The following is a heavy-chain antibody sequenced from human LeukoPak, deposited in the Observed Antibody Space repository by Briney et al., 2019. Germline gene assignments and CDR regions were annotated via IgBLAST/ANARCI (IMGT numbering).Heavy chain of an antibody. V-gene: IGHV6-1*01. Sequence: SQTLSLTCAISGDSVSSNSAAWNWIRQSPSRGLEWLGRTYYRSKWSNDYAVFVKSRITFNSDTSKHQFSLHLNSVTPEDTAVYYCARGVGATTGPFDYWGQGTLVSVSS. D-gene: IGHD1-26*01. CDR3: ARGVGATTGPFDY. CDR1: GDSVSSNSAA. CDR2: TYYRSKWSN. J-gene: IGHJ4*02.